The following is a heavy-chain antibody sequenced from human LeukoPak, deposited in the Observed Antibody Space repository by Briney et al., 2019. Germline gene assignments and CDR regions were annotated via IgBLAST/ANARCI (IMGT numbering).Heavy chain of an antibody. Sequence: GGSLRLSCAASGFTFKNHWMHWLRQAPGKGLVWFSRMNSDGSSTAYADSVKGRFTISRDNAKNTLYLEMNSLRAEDTAVYYCAGNSPPYGMDVWGQGTTVTVSS. CDR3: AGNSPPYGMDV. CDR2: MNSDGSST. D-gene: IGHD2-21*01. J-gene: IGHJ6*02. V-gene: IGHV3-74*01. CDR1: GFTFKNHW.